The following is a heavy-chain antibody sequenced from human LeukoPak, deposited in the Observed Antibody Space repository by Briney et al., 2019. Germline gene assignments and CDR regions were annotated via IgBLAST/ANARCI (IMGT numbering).Heavy chain of an antibody. J-gene: IGHJ4*02. CDR3: ARAEKNIAAAGT. CDR1: GGTFSSYA. Sequence: ASVKVSCKASGGTFSSYAISWVRQAPGQGLEWMGRIIPILGIANYAQKFQGRVTITADKSTSTAYMELSSLRSEDTAVYYCARAEKNIAAAGTWGQGTLVTVSS. CDR2: IIPILGIA. D-gene: IGHD6-13*01. V-gene: IGHV1-69*04.